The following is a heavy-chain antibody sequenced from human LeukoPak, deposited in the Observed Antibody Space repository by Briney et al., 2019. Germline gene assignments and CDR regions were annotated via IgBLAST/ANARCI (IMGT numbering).Heavy chain of an antibody. Sequence: GASVKVSCKASGYTFTSYYRHWVRQAPGQGLEWMGIINPSGGSTSYAQKFQGRVTMTRDTSTSTVYMELSSLRSEDTAVYYCARDRNYGRYYYYYYGMDVWGQGTTVTVSS. CDR1: GYTFTSYY. CDR2: INPSGGST. V-gene: IGHV1-46*01. J-gene: IGHJ6*02. D-gene: IGHD3-16*01. CDR3: ARDRNYGRYYYYYYGMDV.